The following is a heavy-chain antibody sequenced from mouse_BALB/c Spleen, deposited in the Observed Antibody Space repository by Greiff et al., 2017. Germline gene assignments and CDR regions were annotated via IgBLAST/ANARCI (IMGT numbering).Heavy chain of an antibody. Sequence: EVQVVESGGGLVQPGGSRKLSCAASGFTFSSFGMHWVRQAPEKGLEWVAYISSGSSTIYYADTVKGRFTISRDNPKNTLFLQMTSLRSEDTAMYYCARGDRIYGNPAWFAYWGQGTLVTVSA. CDR2: ISSGSSTI. J-gene: IGHJ3*01. V-gene: IGHV5-17*02. CDR3: ARGDRIYGNPAWFAY. CDR1: GFTFSSFG. D-gene: IGHD2-1*01.